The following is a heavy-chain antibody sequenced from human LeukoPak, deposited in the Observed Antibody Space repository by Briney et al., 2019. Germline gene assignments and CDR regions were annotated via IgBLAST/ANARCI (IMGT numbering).Heavy chain of an antibody. Sequence: SVKVSCKASGGTFSSYAISWVRQAPGQGLEWMGGIIPIFGTANYAQKFQGRVTITADESTSTAYMELSSLRSEDTAVYYCARDPSYYDSSGYYYGDAFDTWGQGTMVTVSS. CDR3: ARDPSYYDSSGYYYGDAFDT. CDR1: GGTFSSYA. J-gene: IGHJ3*02. V-gene: IGHV1-69*13. CDR2: IIPIFGTA. D-gene: IGHD3-22*01.